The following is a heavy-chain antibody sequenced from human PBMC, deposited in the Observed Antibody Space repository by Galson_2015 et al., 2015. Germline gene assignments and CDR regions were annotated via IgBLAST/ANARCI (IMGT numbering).Heavy chain of an antibody. J-gene: IGHJ2*01. CDR2: IGIGGDT. V-gene: IGHV3-13*01. CDR3: ARELPDYSDSAWFLEL. D-gene: IGHD4-11*01. Sequence: SLRLSCAASGFTLSGYEMHWVRQATGNGLEWVSAIGIGGDTYYADSVKGRFTISRENAKNSLYLQMNSLRDGDTAVYYCARELPDYSDSAWFLELWGRGALVTVSS. CDR1: GFTLSGYE.